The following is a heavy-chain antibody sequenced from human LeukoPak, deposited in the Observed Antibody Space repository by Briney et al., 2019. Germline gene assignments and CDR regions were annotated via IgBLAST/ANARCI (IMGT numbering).Heavy chain of an antibody. J-gene: IGHJ4*02. CDR1: GFTFTTYA. Sequence: PGGSQRLSCAASGFTFTTYAMNWVRQAPGEALGWVSFISHSGGTTYYADSVKDRFTVSRDNSKTTLYLQMNSLRAEDTALYYCARDLGPAMPLYSDSWGQGTLVTVSS. CDR3: ARDLGPAMPLYSDS. D-gene: IGHD2-2*01. V-gene: IGHV3-23*01. CDR2: ISHSGGTT.